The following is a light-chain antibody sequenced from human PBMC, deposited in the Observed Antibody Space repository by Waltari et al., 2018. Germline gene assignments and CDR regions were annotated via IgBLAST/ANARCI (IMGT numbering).Light chain of an antibody. CDR3: MQPLQTPFT. Sequence: EIVMTQSPATLSVSPGDTASLSCRASQSVSSNLAWYQQKPGQAPRLLIYGAYTRATGIPARFSGSGSGTDFTLNISRVEAEDVGVYYCMQPLQTPFTFGGGTKVEIK. CDR2: GAY. CDR1: QSVSSN. J-gene: IGKJ4*01. V-gene: IGKV3-15*01.